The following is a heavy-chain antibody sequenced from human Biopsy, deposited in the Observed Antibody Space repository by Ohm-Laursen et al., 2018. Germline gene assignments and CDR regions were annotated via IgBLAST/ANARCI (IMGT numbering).Heavy chain of an antibody. V-gene: IGHV4-59*11. CDR3: ARGSNEYGGLYFPH. Sequence: SETLSLTCTVSGGSFTDHSWTWIPQPPGKGLEWIGHISHTGYTSYKSSLKSRVTISLDTSRKHFSLRLTSLAAADTAVYYCARGSNEYGGLYFPHWGQGTLVTVSS. D-gene: IGHD4-23*01. CDR1: GGSFTDHS. J-gene: IGHJ1*01. CDR2: ISHTGYT.